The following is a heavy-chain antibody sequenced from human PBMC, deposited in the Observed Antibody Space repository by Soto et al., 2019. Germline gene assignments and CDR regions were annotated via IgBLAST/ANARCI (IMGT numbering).Heavy chain of an antibody. J-gene: IGHJ4*02. CDR1: GGTFSSYA. CDR3: AREYQLLKTYYFDY. CDR2: IIPIFGTA. D-gene: IGHD2-2*01. V-gene: IGHV1-69*13. Sequence: GASVKVSCKASGGTFSSYAISWVRQAPGQGLEWMGGIIPIFGTANHAQKFQGRVTITADESTSTAYMELSSLRSEDTAVYYCAREYQLLKTYYFDYWGQGTLVTVSS.